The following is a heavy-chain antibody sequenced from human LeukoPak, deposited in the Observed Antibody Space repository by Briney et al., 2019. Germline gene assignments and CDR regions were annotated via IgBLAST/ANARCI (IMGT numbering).Heavy chain of an antibody. Sequence: SETLSLTCTVSGGSISSSSYYWGWFRQPPGKGLEWIGSIYYSGSTYYNPSLKSRVTISVDTSKNQFSLKLSSVTAADTAVYYCARHPYDTTVDYWGQGTLVTVSS. CDR3: ARHPYDTTVDY. D-gene: IGHD3-9*01. CDR2: IYYSGST. J-gene: IGHJ4*02. CDR1: GGSISSSSYY. V-gene: IGHV4-39*01.